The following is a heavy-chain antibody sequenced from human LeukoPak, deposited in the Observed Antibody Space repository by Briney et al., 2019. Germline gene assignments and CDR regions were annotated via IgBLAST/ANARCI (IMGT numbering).Heavy chain of an antibody. CDR1: GFTFSSYA. Sequence: PGGSLRLSCAASGFTFSSYAMSWVRQAPGKGLEWVSAISGSGGSTYYADSVKGRFTISRDNSKNTLYLQMNSLRAEDTAVYSCAKAPINDYVWGSYRRMYYFDYWGQGTLVTVSS. CDR2: ISGSGGST. J-gene: IGHJ4*02. D-gene: IGHD3-16*02. CDR3: AKAPINDYVWGSYRRMYYFDY. V-gene: IGHV3-23*01.